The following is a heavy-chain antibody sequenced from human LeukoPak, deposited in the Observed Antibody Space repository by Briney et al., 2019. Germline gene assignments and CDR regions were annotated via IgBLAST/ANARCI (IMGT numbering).Heavy chain of an antibody. CDR2: ISAYNGNT. CDR3: ARVRGGCSGGSCYSGFDY. J-gene: IGHJ4*02. V-gene: IGHV1-18*01. Sequence: ASVNVSCKASGGTFSSYAISWVRQAPGQGLEWMGWISAYNGNTNYAQKLQGRVTMTTDTSTSTAYMELRSLRSDDTAAYYCARVRGGCSGGSCYSGFDYWGQGTLVTVSS. D-gene: IGHD2-15*01. CDR1: GGTFSSYA.